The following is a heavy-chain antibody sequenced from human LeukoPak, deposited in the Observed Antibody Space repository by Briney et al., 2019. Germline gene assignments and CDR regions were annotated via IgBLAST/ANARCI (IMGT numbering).Heavy chain of an antibody. D-gene: IGHD6-19*01. CDR3: ARCPSWLVPYFDY. CDR1: GYTFTGYY. V-gene: IGHV1-2*02. Sequence: ASVKVSCKASGYTFTGYYMHWVRQAPGQGLEWMGCINPNSGGTNYAQKFQGRVTMTRDTSISTAYMELGRLRSDDTAVYYCARCPSWLVPYFDYWGQGTLVTVSS. J-gene: IGHJ4*02. CDR2: INPNSGGT.